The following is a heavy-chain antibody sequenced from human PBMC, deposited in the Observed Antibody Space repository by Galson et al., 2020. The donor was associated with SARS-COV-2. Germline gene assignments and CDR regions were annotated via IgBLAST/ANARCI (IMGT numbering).Heavy chain of an antibody. CDR1: GYTFTGYY. D-gene: IGHD2-2*01. J-gene: IGHJ5*02. V-gene: IGHV1-2*04. Sequence: ASVKVSCKASGYTFTGYYMHWVRQAPGQGLEWMGWINPNSGGTHYAQKFQGWVTMTRDTSISTAYMELSRLRSDDTAVYYCARAYYSGDIVVVPAAAPYNWFDPWGQGTLVTVSS. CDR2: INPNSGGT. CDR3: ARAYYSGDIVVVPAAAPYNWFDP.